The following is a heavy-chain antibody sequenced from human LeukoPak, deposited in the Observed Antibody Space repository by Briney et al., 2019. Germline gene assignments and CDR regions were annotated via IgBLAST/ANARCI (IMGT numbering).Heavy chain of an antibody. J-gene: IGHJ3*02. CDR1: GFTFSDYY. Sequence: GGSLRLSCAASGFTFSDYYMSWIRQAPGKGLEWVSYISSSGSTIYYADSVKGRFTISRNNAKNSLYLQMNSLRAEDTAVYYCARADLRSDAFDIWGQGTMVTVSS. CDR3: ARADLRSDAFDI. CDR2: ISSSGSTI. V-gene: IGHV3-11*01.